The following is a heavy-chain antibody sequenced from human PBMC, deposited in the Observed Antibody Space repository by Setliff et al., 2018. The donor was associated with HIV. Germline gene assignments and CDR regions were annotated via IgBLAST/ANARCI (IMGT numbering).Heavy chain of an antibody. CDR3: ARAGGYSSPLGY. Sequence: SQTLSLTCTVSGGSISNYYWSWVRQPPGKGLEWIGYIYSSGSTNYNPSFKSRVTISVDTSKSQFSLKLSSVTAADTAVYYCARAGGYSSPLGYWGQGTLVTVSS. V-gene: IGHV4-59*01. J-gene: IGHJ4*02. D-gene: IGHD6-13*01. CDR1: GGSISNYY. CDR2: IYSSGST.